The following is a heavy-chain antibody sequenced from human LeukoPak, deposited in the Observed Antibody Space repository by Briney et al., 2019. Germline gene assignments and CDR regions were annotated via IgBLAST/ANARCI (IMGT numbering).Heavy chain of an antibody. J-gene: IGHJ3*02. Sequence: ASETLSLTCTVSGGSISSSSYYWGWIRQPPGKGLEWIGSIYYSGSTYYNPSLKSRVTISVGTSKTQFSLKLSSVTAADTALYYCARAADMVRGVIGAFDIWGQGTMVTVSS. D-gene: IGHD3-10*01. CDR3: ARAADMVRGVIGAFDI. CDR1: GGSISSSSYY. V-gene: IGHV4-39*07. CDR2: IYYSGST.